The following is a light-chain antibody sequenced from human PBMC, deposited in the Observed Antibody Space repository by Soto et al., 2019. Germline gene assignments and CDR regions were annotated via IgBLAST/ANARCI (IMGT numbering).Light chain of an antibody. Sequence: EIVLTQSPAPLSLFPGERATLSCRASQTVRAYLAWYQQKPGQAPRLLISDASKRATGIPARFSGSGSGTDFSLTISSLEAEDFAVYYCHQRSNWPRTFGGGTKVEIK. CDR3: HQRSNWPRT. CDR1: QTVRAY. V-gene: IGKV3-11*01. CDR2: DAS. J-gene: IGKJ4*01.